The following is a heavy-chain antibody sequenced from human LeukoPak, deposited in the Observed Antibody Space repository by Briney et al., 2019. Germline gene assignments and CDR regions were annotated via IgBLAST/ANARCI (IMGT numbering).Heavy chain of an antibody. CDR2: ISYDGSNK. CDR3: ARGGLYGDYDAFDI. V-gene: IGHV3-30*04. D-gene: IGHD4-17*01. Sequence: PGGSLRLSCVASGFTFSSYAMHWVRQAPGKGLGWVAVISYDGSNKYYADSVNGRFTISRDNSNNTLYLQMNSLRAEDTAVYYCARGGLYGDYDAFDIWGQGTMVTVSS. J-gene: IGHJ3*02. CDR1: GFTFSSYA.